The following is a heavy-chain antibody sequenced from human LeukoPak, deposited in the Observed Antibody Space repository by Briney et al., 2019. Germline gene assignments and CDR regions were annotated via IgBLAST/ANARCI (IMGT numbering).Heavy chain of an antibody. J-gene: IGHJ4*02. Sequence: GSLRLSCAASGFTVSSNYMSWVRQAAGKGLEWVSVIYSGGSTYYADSVKGRFTISRDNSKNTLYLQMNSLRAEDTAVYYCVGTPHRYHFDHWGQGTGVTVSS. CDR2: IYSGGST. D-gene: IGHD7-27*01. V-gene: IGHV3-66*01. CDR1: GFTVSSNY. CDR3: VGTPHRYHFDH.